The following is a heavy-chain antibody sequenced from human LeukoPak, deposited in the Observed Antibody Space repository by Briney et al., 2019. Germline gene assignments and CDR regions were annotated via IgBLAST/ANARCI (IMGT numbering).Heavy chain of an antibody. Sequence: AASVNVSCKASGYAFSSHPVSWVRQAPGQGLEWMGWISAYSGNTSYALRFQGRVTMSTEASTNTAYMELTSLRSDDTAIYFCARGSSSQYFRFWGQGTLVTVSS. J-gene: IGHJ1*01. CDR1: GYAFSSHP. V-gene: IGHV1-18*01. CDR3: ARGSSSQYFRF. CDR2: ISAYSGNT. D-gene: IGHD3-10*01.